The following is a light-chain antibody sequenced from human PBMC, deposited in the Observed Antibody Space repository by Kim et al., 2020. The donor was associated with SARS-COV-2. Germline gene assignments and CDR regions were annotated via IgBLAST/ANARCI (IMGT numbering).Light chain of an antibody. CDR1: QRVSSSY. Sequence: LSPGESAALCCRASQRVSSSYLAWYQQKPGQAPRLLIYGASSRATGIPDRFSGSGSGTDFTLTISRLEPEDFAVYYCQQYGSSPYTFGQGTKLEI. V-gene: IGKV3-20*01. CDR3: QQYGSSPYT. J-gene: IGKJ2*01. CDR2: GAS.